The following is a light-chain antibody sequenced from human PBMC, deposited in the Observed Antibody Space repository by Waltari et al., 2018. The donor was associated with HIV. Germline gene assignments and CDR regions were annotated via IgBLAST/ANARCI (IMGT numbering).Light chain of an antibody. CDR3: AAWDDSLRGRV. CDR2: SNN. CDR1: SSNLGTTP. V-gene: IGLV1-44*01. J-gene: IGLJ3*02. Sequence: QSVLTQPPSASGTPGQRVTISCSGSSSNLGTTPVTWSPQLPGTAPKLLIYSNNQRPSGVPDRFSGYKSGTSASLAISGVQSEDEADYYCAAWDDSLRGRVFGGGTKVTVL.